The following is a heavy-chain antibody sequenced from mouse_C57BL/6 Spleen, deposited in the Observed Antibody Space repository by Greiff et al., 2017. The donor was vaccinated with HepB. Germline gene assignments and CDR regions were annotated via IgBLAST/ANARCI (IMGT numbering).Heavy chain of an antibody. Sequence: EVKLMESGPGLVKPSQSLSLTCSVTGYSITSGYYWNWIRQFPGNKLEWMGYISYDGSNNYNPSLKNRISITRDTSKNQFFLKLNSVTTEDTATYYCAREGYDGYYVYYFDYWGQGTTLTVSS. CDR1: GYSITSGYY. V-gene: IGHV3-6*01. CDR2: ISYDGSN. D-gene: IGHD2-3*01. J-gene: IGHJ2*01. CDR3: AREGYDGYYVYYFDY.